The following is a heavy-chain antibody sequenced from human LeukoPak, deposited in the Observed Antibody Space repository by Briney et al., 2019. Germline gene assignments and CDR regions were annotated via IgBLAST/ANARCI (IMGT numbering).Heavy chain of an antibody. J-gene: IGHJ4*02. CDR3: ARGYDFWSGYSGSYFDY. D-gene: IGHD3-3*01. V-gene: IGHV4-34*01. CDR1: GGSFSGYY. Sequence: PSETLSLTCAVYGGSFSGYYWSWIRQPPGKGLEWIGSIYYSGSTYYNPSLKSRVTISVDTSKNQFSLKLSSVTAADTAVYYCARGYDFWSGYSGSYFDYWGQGTLVTVSS. CDR2: IYYSGST.